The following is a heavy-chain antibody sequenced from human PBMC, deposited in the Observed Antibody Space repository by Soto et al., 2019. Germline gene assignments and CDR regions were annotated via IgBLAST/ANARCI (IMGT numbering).Heavy chain of an antibody. V-gene: IGHV5-51*01. D-gene: IGHD3-22*01. CDR1: GDSVSCYW. Sequence: GESLKSSCKASGDSVSCYWIGWVRQMPGKGLEWMAIMYPDDSDIRYSPSFEAHVTISADKSTSTAFLQWSSLKASDTAMYYCATAYVYDFENSNYYRDAFDIWGQGTLVTVSS. CDR3: ATAYVYDFENSNYYRDAFDI. CDR2: MYPDDSDI. J-gene: IGHJ3*02.